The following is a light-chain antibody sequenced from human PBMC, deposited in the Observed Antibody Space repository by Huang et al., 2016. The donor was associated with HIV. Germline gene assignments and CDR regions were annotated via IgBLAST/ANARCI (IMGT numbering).Light chain of an antibody. J-gene: IGKJ2*01. CDR1: RSVSSN. Sequence: EIVMTQSPATLSVSPGERATLSCRASRSVSSNLAWFQQKPGQAPRLLIYGASTRATGIPARFSGSGSGTEFTLSISSLQSEDFAVYYCQQYNNWPDTFGQGTKLEIK. CDR2: GAS. V-gene: IGKV3-15*01. CDR3: QQYNNWPDT.